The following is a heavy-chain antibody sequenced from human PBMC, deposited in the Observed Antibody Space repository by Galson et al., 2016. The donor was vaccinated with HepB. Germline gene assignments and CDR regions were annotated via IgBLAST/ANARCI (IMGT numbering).Heavy chain of an antibody. CDR3: AKVDDNTEARGMDV. CDR1: GFTFSRYA. Sequence: SLRLSCAASGFTFSRYAMSWVRQAPGKGLEWVSAISGSGDRTYYADSVKGRFTISRDNSKNTLYLQMNRLRAEDTAVYYCAKVDDNTEARGMDVWGQGTTVTVSS. D-gene: IGHD3-22*01. CDR2: ISGSGDRT. V-gene: IGHV3-23*01. J-gene: IGHJ6*02.